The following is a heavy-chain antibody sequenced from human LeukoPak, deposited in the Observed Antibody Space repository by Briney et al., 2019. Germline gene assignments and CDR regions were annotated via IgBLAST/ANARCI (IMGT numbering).Heavy chain of an antibody. D-gene: IGHD3-9*01. Sequence: SETLSLTCAVFGGSITGYYWSWIRQTPGRGLEWVGEIHYTGATSYNPPLKSRATISTDTSKNQFSLRRRSVSAADTAVYYCARGNILTGYCFDFWGQGALVTVSS. V-gene: IGHV4-34*01. CDR1: GGSITGYY. CDR2: IHYTGAT. CDR3: ARGNILTGYCFDF. J-gene: IGHJ4*02.